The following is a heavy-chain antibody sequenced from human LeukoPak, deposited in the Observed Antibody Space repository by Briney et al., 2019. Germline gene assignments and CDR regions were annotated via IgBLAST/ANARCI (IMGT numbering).Heavy chain of an antibody. V-gene: IGHV1-2*02. CDR3: AREQKGDY. CDR2: INCNSGGT. CDR1: GYTLTGHY. J-gene: IGHJ4*02. Sequence: ASVKVSSKASGYTLTGHYMHWLPQAPGQGLEWMGWINCNSGGTKYAQKFQGRVTMTRDTSISTAYMEVSRLTYDDTAVYYCAREQKGDYWGQGTLVTVSS.